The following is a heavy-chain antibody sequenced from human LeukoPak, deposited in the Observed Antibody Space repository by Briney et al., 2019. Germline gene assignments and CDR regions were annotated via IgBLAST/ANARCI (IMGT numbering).Heavy chain of an antibody. CDR1: GYMFTTYW. D-gene: IGHD1-14*01. CDR2: SYPVDSNT. J-gene: IGHJ4*02. V-gene: IGHV5-51*01. CDR3: ARQETGYSGYY. Sequence: GESLNISCQGSGYMFTTYWIGWVRHMPGKGLEWMGISYPVDSNTIYSPSFQGQVTISADKSISTAFVQWTSLKASATDLYYCARQETGYSGYYWGQGTLVTVSS.